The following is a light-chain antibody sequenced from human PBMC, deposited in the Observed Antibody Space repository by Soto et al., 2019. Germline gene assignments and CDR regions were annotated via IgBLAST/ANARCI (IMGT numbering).Light chain of an antibody. CDR2: SAS. CDR3: QQYAGSPRT. Sequence: IMLTQSPATLSLSQGERGTLSCRASQNLGTLYLAWFQQKSGQAPRLLIYSASRRATGIPDRFTGSGSGTDFTLTINRVEPEDFAVYFCQQYAGSPRTFGQGTKVDI. J-gene: IGKJ1*01. V-gene: IGKV3-20*01. CDR1: QNLGTLY.